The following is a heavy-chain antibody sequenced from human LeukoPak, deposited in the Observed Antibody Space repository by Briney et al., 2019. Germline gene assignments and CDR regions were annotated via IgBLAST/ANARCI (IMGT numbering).Heavy chain of an antibody. V-gene: IGHV3-48*03. CDR1: GFTFSSYE. D-gene: IGHD2-21*02. J-gene: IGHJ4*02. CDR3: ATYLKVTLDY. CDR2: ISNRGNTI. Sequence: QAGGSLRLSCAASGFTFSSYEMNWVRQAPGKGLEWISYISNRGNTIYYADSVKGRFTISRDNAKNSLYLQMNSLRVEDTAVYYCATYLKVTLDYWGQGTLVTVSS.